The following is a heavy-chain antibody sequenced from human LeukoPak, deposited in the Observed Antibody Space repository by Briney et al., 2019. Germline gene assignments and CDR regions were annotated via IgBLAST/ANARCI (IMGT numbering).Heavy chain of an antibody. D-gene: IGHD6-19*01. V-gene: IGHV4-59*01. J-gene: IGHJ4*02. CDR1: GVSISSWY. Sequence: SETLSLTCTVSGVSISSWYWSWIRQPPGKGLEWIGNIHGSGYSNYNPSLKSRLSMSLDTSRNQFSLNLTSVTAADTATYYCARETMLAGFASGLGFNYWGQGILVIVSS. CDR2: IHGSGYS. CDR3: ARETMLAGFASGLGFNY.